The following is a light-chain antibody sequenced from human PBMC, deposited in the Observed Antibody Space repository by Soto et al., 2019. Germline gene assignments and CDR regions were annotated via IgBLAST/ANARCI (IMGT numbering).Light chain of an antibody. J-gene: IGKJ1*01. CDR1: QSISAW. Sequence: DVQVTQYPSPLSASLGDRVTITCLASQSISAWLAWYQQKPGKAPNLLIYKASTLKSGVPSRFSGSGSGTEFTLTISSLQPDDFATYYCQHYNSYSEAFGQGS. V-gene: IGKV1-5*03. CDR2: KAS. CDR3: QHYNSYSEA.